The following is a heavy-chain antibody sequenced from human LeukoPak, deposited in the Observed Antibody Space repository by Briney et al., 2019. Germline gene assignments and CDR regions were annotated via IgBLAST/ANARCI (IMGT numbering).Heavy chain of an antibody. CDR1: GYTFTSYG. J-gene: IGHJ1*01. CDR2: IIPIFGTA. Sequence: SVKVSCKASGYTFTSYGISWVRQAPGQGLEWMGGIIPIFGTANYAQKFQGRVTITADESTSTAYMELSSLRSEDTAVYYCARDSGYCSGGSCQKPEYFQHWGQGTLVTVSS. V-gene: IGHV1-69*13. CDR3: ARDSGYCSGGSCQKPEYFQH. D-gene: IGHD2-15*01.